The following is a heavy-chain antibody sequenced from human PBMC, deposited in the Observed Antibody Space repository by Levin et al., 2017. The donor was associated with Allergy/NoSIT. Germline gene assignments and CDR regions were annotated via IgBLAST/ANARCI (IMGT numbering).Heavy chain of an antibody. D-gene: IGHD3-10*01. V-gene: IGHV4-30-4*01. Sequence: LRLSCTVSGGSISSGDYYWSWIRQPPGKGLEWIGYIYYSGSTYYNPSLKSRVAISVDTSKNQFSLKLSSVTAADTAVYYCARGVDGSGSFDYWGQGTLVTVSS. CDR3: ARGVDGSGSFDY. CDR2: IYYSGST. CDR1: GGSISSGDYY. J-gene: IGHJ4*02.